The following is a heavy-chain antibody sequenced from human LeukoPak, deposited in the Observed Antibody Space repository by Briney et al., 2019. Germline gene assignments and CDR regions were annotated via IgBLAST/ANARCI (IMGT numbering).Heavy chain of an antibody. CDR2: LLTSANTA. J-gene: IGHJ4*02. CDR3: ARKGSTKVVIPFGFDY. Sequence: GGSLRLSCVASGFSTSTYAISWVRQAPGKGLEWVSGLLTSANTAYYIDSVKGRFTVSRDSSSNTVYLQMNSLRVEDTALYFCARKGSTKVVIPFGFDYWGQGILVTVSS. CDR1: GFSTSTYA. D-gene: IGHD2-2*01. V-gene: IGHV3-23*05.